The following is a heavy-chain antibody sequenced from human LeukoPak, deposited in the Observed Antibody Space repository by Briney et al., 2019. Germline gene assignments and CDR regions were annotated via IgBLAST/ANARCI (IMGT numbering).Heavy chain of an antibody. J-gene: IGHJ4*02. Sequence: GRSLRLSCAASGFTFSTFGIHWVRQAPGKGLEWVAVISYDGTDKYYADSVKGRFTISRDNSKNTLYLQMNSLRDEDTAVYYCARINMVRGVISPPDHWGQGTLVTVSS. CDR1: GFTFSTFG. CDR3: ARINMVRGVISPPDH. D-gene: IGHD3-10*01. V-gene: IGHV3-30*03. CDR2: ISYDGTDK.